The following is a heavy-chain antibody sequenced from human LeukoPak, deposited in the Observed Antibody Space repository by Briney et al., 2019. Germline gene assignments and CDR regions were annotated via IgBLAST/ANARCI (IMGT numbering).Heavy chain of an antibody. CDR1: GFTFSSNT. Sequence: GSLRLSCAASGFTFSSNTMNWVRQAPGQGLEWVSSISSDGIHTFYADPVKGRITISRDNAKNPLYLQMNSLRDDDTAVYYCSKDPPRSSLDYGGQGILVTVSS. J-gene: IGHJ4*02. D-gene: IGHD6-6*01. CDR2: ISSDGIHT. V-gene: IGHV3-21*01. CDR3: SKDPPRSSLDY.